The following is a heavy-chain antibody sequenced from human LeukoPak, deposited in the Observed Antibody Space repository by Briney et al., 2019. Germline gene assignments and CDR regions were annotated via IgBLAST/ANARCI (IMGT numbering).Heavy chain of an antibody. CDR3: ATDLDYGGYSHFDF. CDR2: IKSDGSST. Sequence: PGGSLRLSCAASGFTFGDYAMHWVRQAPGKGLVWVSRIKSDGSSTRYADSVKGRFTISRDNAKNTLWLQMNSLRAEDTAVYYCATDLDYGGYSHFDFWGQGTLVTVSS. D-gene: IGHD4-23*01. CDR1: GFTFGDYA. J-gene: IGHJ4*02. V-gene: IGHV3-74*01.